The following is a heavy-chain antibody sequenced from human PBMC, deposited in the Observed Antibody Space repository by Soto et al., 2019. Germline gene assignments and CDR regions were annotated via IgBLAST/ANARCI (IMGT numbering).Heavy chain of an antibody. CDR3: AHRANCEIFIRYLY. V-gene: IGHV2-5*02. D-gene: IGHD3-9*01. CDR1: RRSINNSRVG. J-gene: IGHJ4*02. Sequence: RRSINNSRVGVGWIRQPPGKALEWLALIYWDDDKRYSPSLKSRLTITKDTSKNQVVLTMTNMDPVDTATYYFAHRANCEIFIRYLYWGQLTRVPVSA. CDR2: IYWDDDK.